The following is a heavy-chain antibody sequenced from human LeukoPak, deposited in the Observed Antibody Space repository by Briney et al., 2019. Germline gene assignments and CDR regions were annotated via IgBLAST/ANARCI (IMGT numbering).Heavy chain of an antibody. V-gene: IGHV2-5*01. Sequence: KESGPTLVKPTQTLTLTCTFSGFSLSTSGVGVGWIRQPPGKALEWLALIYWNDDKRYSPSLKSRLTITKDTSKNQVVLTMTNMDPVDTATYYCAHIRPLRYFDYKLTEWFDPWGQGTLVTVSS. D-gene: IGHD3-9*01. CDR3: AHIRPLRYFDYKLTEWFDP. CDR2: IYWNDDK. J-gene: IGHJ5*02. CDR1: GFSLSTSGVG.